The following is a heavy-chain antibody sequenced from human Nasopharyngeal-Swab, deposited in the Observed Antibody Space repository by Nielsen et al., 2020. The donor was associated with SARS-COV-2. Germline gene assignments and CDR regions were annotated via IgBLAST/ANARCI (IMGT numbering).Heavy chain of an antibody. Sequence: ASVKVSCKVSGYTLTELSMHWVRQAPGKGLEWMGGFDPEDGETIYAQKFQGRVTMTRNTSISTAYMELSSLRSEDTAVYYCARGLDGLWFDPWGQGTLVTVSS. CDR1: GYTLTELS. V-gene: IGHV1-24*01. D-gene: IGHD6-19*01. J-gene: IGHJ5*02. CDR3: ARGLDGLWFDP. CDR2: FDPEDGET.